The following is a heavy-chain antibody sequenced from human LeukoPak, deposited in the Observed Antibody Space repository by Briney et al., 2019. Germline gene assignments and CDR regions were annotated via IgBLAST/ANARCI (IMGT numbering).Heavy chain of an antibody. V-gene: IGHV3-30*18. CDR1: GFTFSSYG. Sequence: GGSLRLSCAASGFTFSSYGMHWVRQAPGKGLEWVAVISYDGSNKYYADSVKGRFTISRDNSKNTLYLQMNSLRAEDTAVYYCAKESAISPWFGELLSPFDYWGQGTLVTVSS. CDR2: ISYDGSNK. CDR3: AKESAISPWFGELLSPFDY. D-gene: IGHD3-10*01. J-gene: IGHJ4*02.